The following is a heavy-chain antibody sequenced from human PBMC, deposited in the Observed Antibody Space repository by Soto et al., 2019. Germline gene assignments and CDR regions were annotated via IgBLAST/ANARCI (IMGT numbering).Heavy chain of an antibody. D-gene: IGHD1-26*01. J-gene: IGHJ4*02. V-gene: IGHV4-34*01. CDR2: INHSGST. CDR3: ARDSHGSGSYYY. Sequence: SETLSLTCAVYGGSFSGYYWSWIRQPPGKGLEWIGEINHSGSTNYNPALKSRVTITVDTSKSQFSLKLSSVTAADTAVYYCARDSHGSGSYYYWGQGTLVTVSS. CDR1: GGSFSGYY.